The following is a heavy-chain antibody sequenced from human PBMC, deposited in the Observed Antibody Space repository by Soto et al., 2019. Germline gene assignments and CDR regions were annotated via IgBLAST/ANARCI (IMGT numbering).Heavy chain of an antibody. Sequence: GGSLRLSCAASGFTFSSYGMHWVRQAPGKGLEWVAVISYDGSNKYYADSVKGRFTISRDNSKNTLYLQMNSLRAEDTAVYYCAKDQAVAGTSDYYYYYGMDVWGQGTTVTVSS. J-gene: IGHJ6*02. CDR3: AKDQAVAGTSDYYYYYGMDV. D-gene: IGHD6-19*01. V-gene: IGHV3-30*18. CDR2: ISYDGSNK. CDR1: GFTFSSYG.